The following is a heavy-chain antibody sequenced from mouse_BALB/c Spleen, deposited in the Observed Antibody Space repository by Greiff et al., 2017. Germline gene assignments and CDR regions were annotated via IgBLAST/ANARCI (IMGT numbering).Heavy chain of an antibody. CDR3: AIYYGNYAWFAY. V-gene: IGHV1-80*01. D-gene: IGHD2-1*01. CDR1: GYAFSSYW. Sequence: VQLVESGAELVRPGSSVKISCKASGYAFSSYWMNWVKQRPGQGLEWIGQIYPGDGDTNYNGKFKGKATLTADKSSSTAYMQLSSLTSEDSAVYFCAIYYGNYAWFAYWGQGTLVTVSA. CDR2: IYPGDGDT. J-gene: IGHJ3*01.